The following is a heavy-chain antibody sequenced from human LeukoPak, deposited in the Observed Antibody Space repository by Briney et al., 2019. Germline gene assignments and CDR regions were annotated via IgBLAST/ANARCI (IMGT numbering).Heavy chain of an antibody. V-gene: IGHV4-34*01. D-gene: IGHD5-18*01. Sequence: PSETLSLTCAVYGGSFSGYYWSWIRQPPGKGLEWIGEINHSGSTNYNPSLKSRVTISVDTSKNQFSLKLSSVTAADTAVYYCARGARGYSYGSGISSWGQGTLVTVSS. CDR3: ARGARGYSYGSGISS. J-gene: IGHJ5*02. CDR1: GGSFSGYY. CDR2: INHSGST.